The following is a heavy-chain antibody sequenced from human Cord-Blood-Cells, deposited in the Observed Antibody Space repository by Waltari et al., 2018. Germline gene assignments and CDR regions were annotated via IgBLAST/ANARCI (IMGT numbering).Heavy chain of an antibody. CDR2: IYYSGST. J-gene: IGHJ4*02. D-gene: IGHD5-18*01. V-gene: IGHV4-39*01. CDR1: GGSISSSSYY. CDR3: ARGRIQLWLQYFDY. Sequence: QLQLQESGPGLVKPSETLSLTCTVSGGSISSSSYYWGCTSQPPGKGLEWIGSIYYSGSTYYNPSLKSRVTISVDTSKNQFSLKLSSVTAADTAVYYCARGRIQLWLQYFDYWGQGTLVTVSS.